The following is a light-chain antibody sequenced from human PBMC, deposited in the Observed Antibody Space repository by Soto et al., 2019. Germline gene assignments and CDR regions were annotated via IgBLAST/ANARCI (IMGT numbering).Light chain of an antibody. V-gene: IGLV2-14*01. CDR1: SIDVGGYNY. J-gene: IGLJ1*01. Sequence: QSALTQPASVSGSPGQSITISCTGTSIDVGGYNYVSWYQQHPGKAPKLMIYDVSNRPSGVSNRFSGSKSGNTASLTISGLQAEDEADYYCSSYTSSSTPVVFGTGTKLTVL. CDR3: SSYTSSSTPVV. CDR2: DVS.